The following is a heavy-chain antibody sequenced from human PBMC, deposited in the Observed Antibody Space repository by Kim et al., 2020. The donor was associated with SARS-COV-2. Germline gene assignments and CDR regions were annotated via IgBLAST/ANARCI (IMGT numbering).Heavy chain of an antibody. Sequence: SETLSLTCTVSGGSIRSSSYYWGWIRQPPGKGLEWIGSSYYSGSTYYNPSLKSRVTISVDTSKSQFSLKVSSVTAADTAIYYCARHEANYYYYGMDIWGPGDHRHRLL. CDR1: GGSIRSSSYY. J-gene: IGHJ6*01. V-gene: IGHV4-39*01. CDR3: ARHEANYYYYGMDI. CDR2: SYYSGST.